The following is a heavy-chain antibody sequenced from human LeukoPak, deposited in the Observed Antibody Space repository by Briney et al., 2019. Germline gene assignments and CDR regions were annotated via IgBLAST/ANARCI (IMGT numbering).Heavy chain of an antibody. J-gene: IGHJ4*02. CDR2: INPNSGGT. V-gene: IGHV1-2*02. CDR3: ARDLYGSSSWPNFDY. Sequence: ASVKVSCKASGYTFTGYYMHWVRQAPGQGLEWMGWINPNSGGTNYAQKFQGRVTMTRDTSISTAYMELSRLRSDDTAVYYCARDLYGSSSWPNFDYWGQGTLVTVSS. D-gene: IGHD6-13*01. CDR1: GYTFTGYY.